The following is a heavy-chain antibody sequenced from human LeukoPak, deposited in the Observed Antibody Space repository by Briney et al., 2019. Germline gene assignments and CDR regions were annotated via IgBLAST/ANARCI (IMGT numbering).Heavy chain of an antibody. Sequence: PGRSLRHSCSASRFTLSSCGMHWVRQAPGKGLEWVAVICYDGSNKYYADSVKGRFTISTDNSKNTLYLQMSSLRAEDTAVYYCARGDLYGDYVILNWGQGTLVTVSS. V-gene: IGHV3-33*01. CDR3: ARGDLYGDYVILN. D-gene: IGHD4-17*01. CDR2: ICYDGSNK. CDR1: RFTLSSCG. J-gene: IGHJ4*02.